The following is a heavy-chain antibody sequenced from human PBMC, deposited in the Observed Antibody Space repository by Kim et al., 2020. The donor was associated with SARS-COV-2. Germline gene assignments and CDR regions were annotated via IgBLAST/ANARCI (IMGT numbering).Heavy chain of an antibody. J-gene: IGHJ3*01. CDR1: GFTFSIFG. Sequence: GGSLRLSCAASGFTFSIFGMHWVRQAPGKGLDWVSIIYYDGNNKYYADSVKGRFTTSRDNSKNMVFLQLNSLRVEDTAMYYCVRDGVGGTAFRGPFDVWGQGTMVTVSS. CDR2: IYYDGNNK. V-gene: IGHV3-33*01. CDR3: VRDGVGGTAFRGPFDV. D-gene: IGHD1-26*01.